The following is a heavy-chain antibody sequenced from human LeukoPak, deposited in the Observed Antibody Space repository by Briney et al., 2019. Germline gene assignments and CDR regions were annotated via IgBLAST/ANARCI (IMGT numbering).Heavy chain of an antibody. J-gene: IGHJ6*02. CDR2: ISAYSGNT. CDR1: GYTFTSYG. V-gene: IGHV1-18*01. D-gene: IGHD6-19*01. Sequence: ASVKVSCKASGYTFTSYGISWVRQAPGQGLEWMGWISAYSGNTNYAQKLQGRVTMTTDTSTSTAYMELRSLRSDDTAVYYCARAFRSGWPYYYYYGMDVWGQGTTVTVSS. CDR3: ARAFRSGWPYYYYYGMDV.